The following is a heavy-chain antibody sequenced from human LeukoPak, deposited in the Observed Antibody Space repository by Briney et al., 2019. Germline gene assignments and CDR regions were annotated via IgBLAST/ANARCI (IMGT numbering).Heavy chain of an antibody. D-gene: IGHD3-10*01. J-gene: IGHJ4*02. V-gene: IGHV3-66*01. Sequence: GGSLRLSCAASGFTFDDYAMHWVRQAPGKGLEWVSVIYSTGGTSYADSVKGRFTISRDNSKNTVYLQMNSLRVEDTAVYYCAQRELVPRWGQGTLVTVSS. CDR3: AQRELVPR. CDR2: IYSTGGT. CDR1: GFTFDDYA.